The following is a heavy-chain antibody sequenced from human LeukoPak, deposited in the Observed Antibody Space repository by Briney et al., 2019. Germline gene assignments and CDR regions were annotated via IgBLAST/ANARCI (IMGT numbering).Heavy chain of an antibody. J-gene: IGHJ3*02. V-gene: IGHV3-48*01. Sequence: GGSLRLSCAASGFTFTSYSMNWVRQAPGKGLEWVSYISSSSSTIYYADPVKGRFTISRDNAKNSLYLQMNSLRAEDTAVHYCARESSSSWYRSDAFDIWGQGTMVTVSS. CDR1: GFTFTSYS. CDR2: ISSSSSTI. D-gene: IGHD6-13*01. CDR3: ARESSSSWYRSDAFDI.